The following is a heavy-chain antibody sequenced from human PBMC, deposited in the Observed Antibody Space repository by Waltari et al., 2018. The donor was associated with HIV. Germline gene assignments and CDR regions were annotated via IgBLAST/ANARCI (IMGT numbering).Heavy chain of an antibody. V-gene: IGHV1-69*01. D-gene: IGHD1-1*01. CDR1: GGSISTYA. CDR2: IIPIFGTA. CDR3: ARDLNAVELGTGIPGY. Sequence: QVQLVQSGAEVKKPGSSVKVSCKASGGSISTYAISWVRQAPGQGLEWMGGIIPIFGTANFAQKFQGRVTFTADVSTSTAYMELSSLTSKDTAVYYCARDLNAVELGTGIPGYWGQGTLVTVSS. J-gene: IGHJ4*02.